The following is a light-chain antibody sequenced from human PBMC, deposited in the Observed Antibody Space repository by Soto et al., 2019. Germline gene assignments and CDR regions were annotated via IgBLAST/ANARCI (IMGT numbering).Light chain of an antibody. V-gene: IGLV2-23*02. CDR2: EVS. J-gene: IGLJ3*02. Sequence: QSVLTQPASVSGSPGQSITISCTGTSSDVGTYNLVSWYQQNPDKAPKLMIYEVSKRPSGVSNRFSGSKSGNTASLTISGLQAEDESDYYCCSYAGSSSFYWVFGGGTKLTVL. CDR1: SSDVGTYNL. CDR3: CSYAGSSSFYWV.